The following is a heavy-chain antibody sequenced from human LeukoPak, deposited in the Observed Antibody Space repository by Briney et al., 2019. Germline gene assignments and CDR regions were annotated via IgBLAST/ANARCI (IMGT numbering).Heavy chain of an antibody. D-gene: IGHD3-22*01. Sequence: GGSLRLSCEASGFTFRSYAMNWVRQAPGKGLEWVSAISGSGGSTYYADSVKGRFTISRDNSKNTLYLQMNSLRAEDTAVYYCAKDKYYDSSGYSHWGQGTLVTVSS. CDR2: ISGSGGST. CDR1: GFTFRSYA. V-gene: IGHV3-23*01. J-gene: IGHJ4*02. CDR3: AKDKYYDSSGYSH.